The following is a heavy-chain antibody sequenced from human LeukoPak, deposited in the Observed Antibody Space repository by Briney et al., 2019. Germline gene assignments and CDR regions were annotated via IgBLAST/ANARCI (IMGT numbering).Heavy chain of an antibody. V-gene: IGHV4-61*02. D-gene: IGHD3-22*01. Sequence: SQTLSLTCTVSGGSISSGSYYWSWIRQPAGKGLEWIGRIYSSGSTNYNPSLESRVTISVDTSKNQLSLKLSSVTAADTAVYYCARGGTPGWYYDSRSPLYFDYWGQGTLVTVSS. CDR2: IYSSGST. J-gene: IGHJ4*02. CDR1: GGSISSGSYY. CDR3: ARGGTPGWYYDSRSPLYFDY.